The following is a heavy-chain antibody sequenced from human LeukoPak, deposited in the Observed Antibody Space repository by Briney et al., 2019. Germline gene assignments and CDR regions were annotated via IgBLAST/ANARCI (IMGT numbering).Heavy chain of an antibody. D-gene: IGHD6-19*01. V-gene: IGHV3-20*04. CDR2: INWNGDST. CDR3: AKDLSQQWLVRLPHY. CDR1: GFTFDDYG. Sequence: GGSLRLSCAASGFTFDDYGMSWVRQAPGKGLEWVSGINWNGDSTGYADSMKGRFTISRDNAKNSLYLQMNSLRAEDTAVYYCAKDLSQQWLVRLPHYWGQGTLVTVSS. J-gene: IGHJ4*02.